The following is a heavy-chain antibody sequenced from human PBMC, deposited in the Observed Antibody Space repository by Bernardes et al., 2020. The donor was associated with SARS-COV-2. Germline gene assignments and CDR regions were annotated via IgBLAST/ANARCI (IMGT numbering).Heavy chain of an antibody. CDR3: ATHCSSTSCYTGPGGYYYYYGMDV. V-gene: IGHV3-23*01. J-gene: IGHJ6*02. CDR2: ISGSGGST. D-gene: IGHD2-2*02. CDR1: GFTFSSYA. Sequence: GSLRLSCAASGFTFSSYAMSWVREAPGKGLEWVSAISGSGGSTYYADSVKGRFTISRDNSKNTLYLQMNSLRAEDTAVYYCATHCSSTSCYTGPGGYYYYYGMDVWGQGTTVTVSS.